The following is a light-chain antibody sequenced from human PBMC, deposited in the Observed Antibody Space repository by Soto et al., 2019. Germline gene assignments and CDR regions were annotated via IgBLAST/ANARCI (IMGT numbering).Light chain of an antibody. CDR3: CSYAGSSTPVV. V-gene: IGLV2-23*02. CDR2: EVS. Sequence: QSALTQPASVSGSPGQSITTSCTGTSSDVGSYNLVSWYQQHPGKAPKLMIYEVSKRPSGVSNRFSGSKSGNTASLTISGLQAEDEADYYCCSYAGSSTPVVFGGGTKLTVL. J-gene: IGLJ2*01. CDR1: SSDVGSYNL.